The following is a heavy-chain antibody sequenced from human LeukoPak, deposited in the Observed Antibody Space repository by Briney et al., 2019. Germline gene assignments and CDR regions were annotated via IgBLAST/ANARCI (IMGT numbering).Heavy chain of an antibody. D-gene: IGHD3-10*01. Sequence: GGSLRLSCAASGFTFSDYYMSWTRQAPGKGLEWVSYISSSGSTIYYADSVKGRFTISRDNAKNSLYLQMNSLRAEDTAVYYCARDLGFGVVNWFDPWGQGTLVTVSS. CDR2: ISSSGSTI. J-gene: IGHJ5*02. CDR3: ARDLGFGVVNWFDP. V-gene: IGHV3-11*01. CDR1: GFTFSDYY.